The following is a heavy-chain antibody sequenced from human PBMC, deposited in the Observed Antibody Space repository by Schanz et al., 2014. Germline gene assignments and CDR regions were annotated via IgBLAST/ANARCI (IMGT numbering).Heavy chain of an antibody. Sequence: QVQLVQSGSELKKPGASVKVSCKASGYTFAMYDMNWVRQAPGQGLDWMGWITTKTANPTYAQGFTGRFVFSVDTSVTTAYLQISSLKAEDTAVYYCATGLGPAYAFDIWGQGTVVTVSS. CDR1: GYTFAMYD. CDR3: ATGLGPAYAFDI. J-gene: IGHJ3*02. CDR2: ITTKTANP. V-gene: IGHV7-4-1*02. D-gene: IGHD3-9*01.